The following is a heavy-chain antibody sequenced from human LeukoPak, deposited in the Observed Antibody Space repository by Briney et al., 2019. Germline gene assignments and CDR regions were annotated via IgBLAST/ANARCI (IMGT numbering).Heavy chain of an antibody. CDR2: INPNSGGT. CDR1: GYTFTDYY. D-gene: IGHD5-18*01. V-gene: IGHV1-2*06. CDR3: ASFRRDTSDVFDI. Sequence: ASVKVSCKASGYTFTDYYMHWVRQAPGQGLEWMGRINPNSGGTNYAQKFQGRVTMTRDTSISTAYTELSRLRSDDTAVYYCASFRRDTSDVFDIWGQGTMVTVSS. J-gene: IGHJ3*02.